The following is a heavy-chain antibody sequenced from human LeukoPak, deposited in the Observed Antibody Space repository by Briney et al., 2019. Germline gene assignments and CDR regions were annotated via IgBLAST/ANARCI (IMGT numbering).Heavy chain of an antibody. D-gene: IGHD5-18*01. V-gene: IGHV4-59*01. J-gene: IGHJ4*02. CDR1: NGSITNYY. CDR2: IYYSGST. Sequence: SETLSLTCTVSNGSITNYYWSWIRQPPGRRLEWIGYIYYSGSTNYNPSLKSRVTILVDTSKNQFSLKLTSVTSADTAVYYCAGVGPQEQLWPQSHDNWGQGTLVTVSS. CDR3: AGVGPQEQLWPQSHDN.